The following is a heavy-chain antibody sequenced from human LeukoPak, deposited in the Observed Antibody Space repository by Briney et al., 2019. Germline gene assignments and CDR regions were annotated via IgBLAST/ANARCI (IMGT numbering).Heavy chain of an antibody. CDR3: TTGRGEYYDSSGYYFDY. CDR2: IKQDGSEK. J-gene: IGHJ4*02. D-gene: IGHD3-22*01. CDR1: GFTFSIYG. V-gene: IGHV3-7*01. Sequence: QSGGSLRLSCAASGFTFSIYGMSWVRQAPGKGLEWVANIKQDGSEKYYVDSVKGRFTISRDNAKNSLYLQMNSLRAEDTAVYYCTTGRGEYYDSSGYYFDYWGQGTLVTVSS.